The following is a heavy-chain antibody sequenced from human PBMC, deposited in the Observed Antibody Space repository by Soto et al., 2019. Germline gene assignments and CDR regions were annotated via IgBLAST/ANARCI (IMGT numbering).Heavy chain of an antibody. J-gene: IGHJ5*02. Sequence: SETLSLTCTVSGASISGFDWSWIRKSAGKGLEWIGRIYATGTTDYNPSLKSRVMMSVDTSKKQFSLKLRSVTAADTAVYYCVRDGTKTLRDWFDPWGQGVSVTVSS. D-gene: IGHD1-1*01. CDR1: GASISGFD. CDR2: IYATGTT. CDR3: VRDGTKTLRDWFDP. V-gene: IGHV4-4*07.